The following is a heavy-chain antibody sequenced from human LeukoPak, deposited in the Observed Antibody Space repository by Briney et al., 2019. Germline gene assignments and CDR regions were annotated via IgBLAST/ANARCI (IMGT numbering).Heavy chain of an antibody. CDR3: GRVGIDYSNPNWFDP. Sequence: SVKVSCKASGGTFSSYAISWVRQAPGQGLEWMGGIIPIFGTANYAQKFQGRVTITADESTSTAYMELSSLRSEDTAVYYCGRVGIDYSNPNWFDPWGQRTLVTVSS. CDR2: IIPIFGTA. V-gene: IGHV1-69*13. J-gene: IGHJ5*02. D-gene: IGHD4-11*01. CDR1: GGTFSSYA.